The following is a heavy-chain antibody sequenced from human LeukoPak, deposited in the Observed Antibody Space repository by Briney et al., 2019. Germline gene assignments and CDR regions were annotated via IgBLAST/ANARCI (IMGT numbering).Heavy chain of an antibody. CDR1: GFTFSSYD. J-gene: IGHJ4*02. Sequence: GRSLRLSCAASGFTFSSYDMHWVRQAPGKGLEWVAVMSYDGSNKYYADSVKGRFTISRDNSKNTLHLQMNSLTTEDTAVYYCARGSWYSDYWGQGTLVTVSS. CDR3: ARGSWYSDY. V-gene: IGHV3-30*03. CDR2: MSYDGSNK. D-gene: IGHD2-21*02.